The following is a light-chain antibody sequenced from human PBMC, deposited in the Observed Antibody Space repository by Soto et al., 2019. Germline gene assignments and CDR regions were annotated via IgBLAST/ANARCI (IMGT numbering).Light chain of an antibody. CDR2: GES. Sequence: EIVMTQSPATLSVSPGERATLSCRASQSVSSNLAWYQQKPGQAPRLLIYGESTRATGIPARFSGSGSGTEVTLTISGLQSEDFAVYYCQQYNNWPPRTSGQGTKVEIK. J-gene: IGKJ1*01. CDR3: QQYNNWPPRT. CDR1: QSVSSN. V-gene: IGKV3D-15*01.